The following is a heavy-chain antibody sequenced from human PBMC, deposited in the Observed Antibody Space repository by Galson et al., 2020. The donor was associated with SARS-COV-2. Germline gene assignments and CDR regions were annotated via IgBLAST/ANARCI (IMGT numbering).Heavy chain of an antibody. CDR1: GGSITTSDW. D-gene: IGHD2-21*02. CDR2: IYHSGYT. Sequence: SETLSLTCAVSGGSITTSDWWGWVRQPPGKGLEWIGDIYHSGYTNYHPSLKSRVTMSVDKSKNHFSLKLSSVTAADTALYYCSRIIVTAYYFSYMDVWGKGTTVTVSS. CDR3: SRIIVTAYYFSYMDV. J-gene: IGHJ6*03. V-gene: IGHV4-4*02.